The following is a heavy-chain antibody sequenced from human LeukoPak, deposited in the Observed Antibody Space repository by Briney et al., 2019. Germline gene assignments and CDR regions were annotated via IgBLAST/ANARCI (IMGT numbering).Heavy chain of an antibody. J-gene: IGHJ6*02. CDR3: ARGQYYDILTGYSYYYGMDV. D-gene: IGHD3-9*01. V-gene: IGHV1-8*01. CDR2: MNPDSGNT. CDR1: GYTFTTYD. Sequence: ASVKVSCKASGYTFTTYDINWVRQATGQGLEWMGWMNPDSGNTGYAQKFQGRVSMTRNTPISTAYMELSSLRSEDTAVYYCARGQYYDILTGYSYYYGMDVWGQGTTVTVSS.